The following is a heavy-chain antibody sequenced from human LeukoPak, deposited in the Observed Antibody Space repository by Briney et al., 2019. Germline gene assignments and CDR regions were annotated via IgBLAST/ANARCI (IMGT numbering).Heavy chain of an antibody. D-gene: IGHD3-22*01. CDR2: INPNSGGT. V-gene: IGHV1-2*02. CDR1: GYTFTSYA. CDR3: ARDYYDSSGYLDY. J-gene: IGHJ4*02. Sequence: ASVKVSCTASGYTFTSYAMNWVRQAPGQGLEWMGWINPNSGGTNYAQKFQGRVTMTRDTSISTAYMELSRLRSDDTAVYYCARDYYDSSGYLDYWGQGTLVTVSS.